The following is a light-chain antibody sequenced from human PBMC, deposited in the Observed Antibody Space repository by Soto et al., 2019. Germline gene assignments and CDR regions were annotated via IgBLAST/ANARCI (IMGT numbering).Light chain of an antibody. V-gene: IGKV1-9*01. J-gene: IGKJ3*01. CDR1: QDTRSY. CDR2: VAS. Sequence: DIQLTQSPSFLSASVGDRVTITCRASQDTRSYLAWYQQKPGKAPKLLIYVASTLQSGVPSRFSGSGSGTEFPLTISSLQPEDFATYHCQHHNSYPLPSAPGTKVKI. CDR3: QHHNSYPLP.